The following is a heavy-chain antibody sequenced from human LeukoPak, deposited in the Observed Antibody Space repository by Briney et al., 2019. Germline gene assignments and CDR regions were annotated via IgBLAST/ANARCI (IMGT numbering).Heavy chain of an antibody. CDR3: ARPKIRGSGGYNFAS. CDR1: GGSISSSSYY. D-gene: IGHD3-10*01. Sequence: PSETLSLTCTVSGGSISSSSYYWGWIRQPPGKGLEWIGSIYYSGSTYYNPSLKSRVTISPDTSKNQFSLKLSSVTAADTAVYYGARPKIRGSGGYNFASWGQGPRATVSP. V-gene: IGHV4-39*07. J-gene: IGHJ4*02. CDR2: IYYSGST.